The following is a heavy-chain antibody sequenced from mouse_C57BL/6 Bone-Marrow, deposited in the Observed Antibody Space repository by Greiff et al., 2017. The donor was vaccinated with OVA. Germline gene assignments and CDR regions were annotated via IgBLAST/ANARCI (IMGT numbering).Heavy chain of an antibody. CDR1: GYTFTDYY. V-gene: IGHV1-19*01. CDR2: INPYNGGT. Sequence: EVQLQQSGPVLVKPGASVKMSCKASGYTFTDYYMNWVKQSHGKSLEWIGVINPYNGGTSYNQKFKGKATLTVDKSSSTAYMELNSLTSEDSAVYYCARGGDPDRDDWGQGTTLTVSS. J-gene: IGHJ2*01. D-gene: IGHD3-2*01. CDR3: ARGGDPDRDD.